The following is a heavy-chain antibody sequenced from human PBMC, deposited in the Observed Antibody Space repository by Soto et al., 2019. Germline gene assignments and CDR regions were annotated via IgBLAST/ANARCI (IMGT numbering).Heavy chain of an antibody. D-gene: IGHD1-7*01. J-gene: IGHJ6*03. V-gene: IGHV4-31*03. CDR3: ARAELELRRKSAGEYYYYYYYMDV. Sequence: SETLSLTCTVSGGSISSGGYYWSWIRQHPGKGLEWIGYIYYSGSTYYNPSLKSRVTISVDTSKNQFSLKLSSVTAADTAVYYCARAELELRRKSAGEYYYYYYYMDVWGKGTTVTVSS. CDR2: IYYSGST. CDR1: GGSISSGGYY.